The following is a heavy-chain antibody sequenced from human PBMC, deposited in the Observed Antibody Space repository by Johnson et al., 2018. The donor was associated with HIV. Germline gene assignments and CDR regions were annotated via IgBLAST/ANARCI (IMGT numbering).Heavy chain of an antibody. CDR1: GFTFSSYW. V-gene: IGHV3-7*05. CDR2: IKQDGSEK. Sequence: MLLVESGGGLVQPGGSLRLSCAASGFTFSSYWMSWVRQAPGKGLEWVANIKQDGSEKYYVDSVRGRYTISRDNAKNSLYLQMNSLRAEDTALYYCASQRWKQGDAFDIWGQGTMVTVSS. J-gene: IGHJ3*02. D-gene: IGHD4-23*01. CDR3: ASQRWKQGDAFDI.